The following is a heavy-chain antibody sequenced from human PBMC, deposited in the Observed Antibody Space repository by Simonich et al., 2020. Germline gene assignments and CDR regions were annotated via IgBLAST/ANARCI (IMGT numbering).Heavy chain of an antibody. CDR1: GGSISSSSYY. Sequence: QLQLQESGPGLVKPSETLSLTCTVSGGSISSSSYYWGWIRQPPGKGLEGIGSIYFSGGPYYNPSLKSRVTISVDTSKTQFSLKLGSVTAADTAVYYCARHAGFAFDIWGQGTMVTVSS. J-gene: IGHJ3*02. D-gene: IGHD6-13*01. CDR3: ARHAGFAFDI. CDR2: IYFSGGP. V-gene: IGHV4-39*01.